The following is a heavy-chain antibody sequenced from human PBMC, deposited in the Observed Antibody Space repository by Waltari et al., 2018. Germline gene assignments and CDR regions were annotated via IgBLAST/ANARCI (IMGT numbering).Heavy chain of an antibody. V-gene: IGHV1-24*01. J-gene: IGHJ5*02. CDR1: GYTLTELS. CDR2: FGPENGET. D-gene: IGHD6-19*01. CDR3: ATGNGSGWHNWFDP. Sequence: QVQLVQSGAEVKKPGASVKVSCKVSGYTLTELSMHWVRQAPGKGLEWMGGFGPENGETIYAQKFQGRVAMTEDTSTDTAYMELSSLRSEDTAVYYCATGNGSGWHNWFDPWGQGTLVTVSS.